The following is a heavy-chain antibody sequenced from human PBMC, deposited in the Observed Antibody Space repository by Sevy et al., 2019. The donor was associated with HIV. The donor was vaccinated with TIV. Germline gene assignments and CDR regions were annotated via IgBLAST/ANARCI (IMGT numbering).Heavy chain of an antibody. CDR3: ARGRTSDYYDSSGYYYFAPFDY. CDR1: GYTFTSYG. D-gene: IGHD3-22*01. J-gene: IGHJ4*02. Sequence: ASVKVSCKASGYTFTSYGISWVRQAPGQGLEWMGWISAYNGNTNYAQKLQGRVTMTTDTSTSTAYMELRSLRSDDTAVYYCARGRTSDYYDSSGYYYFAPFDYWGQGTLVTVSS. CDR2: ISAYNGNT. V-gene: IGHV1-18*04.